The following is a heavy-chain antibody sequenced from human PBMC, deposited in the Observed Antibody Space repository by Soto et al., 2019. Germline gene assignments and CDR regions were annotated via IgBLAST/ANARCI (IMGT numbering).Heavy chain of an antibody. CDR3: ARGMTTVTTLDY. CDR2: IYHSGST. CDR1: GGSISSGGYS. V-gene: IGHV4-30-2*01. Sequence: QLQLQESGSGLVKPSQTLSLTRAVSGGSISSGGYSWSWIRQPPGKGLEWIGYIYHSGSTYYNPSLKSRITISIDRSKNQLSLKLSSVTAADTAVYYCARGMTTVTTLDYWGQGTLVTVSS. J-gene: IGHJ4*02. D-gene: IGHD4-4*01.